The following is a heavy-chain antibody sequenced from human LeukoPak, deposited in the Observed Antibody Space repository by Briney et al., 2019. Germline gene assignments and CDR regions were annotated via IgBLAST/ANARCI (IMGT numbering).Heavy chain of an antibody. CDR1: GFTFSNYA. CDR2: NNGGGVRP. D-gene: IGHD3-10*01. Sequence: PGGSLRLSCVASGFTFSNYAMSWVRQAPGKGLEWVSGNNGGGVRPQYAGSVKGRFTVSRDSAKTSLYLQMNSLRAEDTAVYYCAREAVWFGKTYYYYYMDVWGKGTTVTVSS. J-gene: IGHJ6*03. CDR3: AREAVWFGKTYYYYYMDV. V-gene: IGHV3-23*01.